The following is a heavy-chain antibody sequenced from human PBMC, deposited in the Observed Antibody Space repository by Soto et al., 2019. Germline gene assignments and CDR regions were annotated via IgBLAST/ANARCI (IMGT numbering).Heavy chain of an antibody. J-gene: IGHJ5*02. CDR2: IYHSGST. CDR1: GYSISNGYY. V-gene: IGHV4-38-2*01. Sequence: SETLSLTCAVYGYSISNGYYWGWIRQPPGKGLEWSGSIYHSGSTYNNPSLRSGVTISVATSKNHFSLKLSSITAAATAVYYCARYQTDYDFWSGYYNLWGQGTQVTVSS. D-gene: IGHD3-3*01. CDR3: ARYQTDYDFWSGYYNL.